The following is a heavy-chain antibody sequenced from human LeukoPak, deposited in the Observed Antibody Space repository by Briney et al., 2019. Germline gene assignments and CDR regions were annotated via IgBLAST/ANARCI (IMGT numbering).Heavy chain of an antibody. J-gene: IGHJ4*02. Sequence: PGGSLRLSCAASGFTFSSYGMHWVRQAPGKGLEWVAVISYDGSNKYYADSVKGRFTISRDNSKNTLYLQMNSLRAEDTAVYYCAKEVTMIVVVMKYFDYWGQGTLVTVSS. D-gene: IGHD3-22*01. CDR3: AKEVTMIVVVMKYFDY. CDR2: ISYDGSNK. V-gene: IGHV3-30*18. CDR1: GFTFSSYG.